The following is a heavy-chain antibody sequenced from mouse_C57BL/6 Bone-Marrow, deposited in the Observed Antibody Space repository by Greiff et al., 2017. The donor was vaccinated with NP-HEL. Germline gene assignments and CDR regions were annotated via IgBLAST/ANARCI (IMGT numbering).Heavy chain of an antibody. V-gene: IGHV5-12*01. Sequence: EVKLMESGGGLVQPGGSLKLSCAASGFTFSDYYMYWVRQTPEKRLEWVAYISNGGGSTYYPDTVKGRFTISRDNAKNTLYLQMSRLKSEDTAMYYCASRRGSRGSSYTWFAYWGQGTLVTVSA. CDR1: GFTFSDYY. J-gene: IGHJ3*01. CDR2: ISNGGGST. CDR3: ASRRGSRGSSYTWFAY. D-gene: IGHD1-1*01.